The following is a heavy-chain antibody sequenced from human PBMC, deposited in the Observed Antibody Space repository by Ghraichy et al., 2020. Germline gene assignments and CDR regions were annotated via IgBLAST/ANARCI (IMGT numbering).Heavy chain of an antibody. J-gene: IGHJ4*02. CDR3: AARGRPTTDGYNYLLRSDY. CDR2: ISGRGITT. V-gene: IGHV3-23*01. D-gene: IGHD5-24*01. Sequence: GGSLRLSCAASGFTFSDYVMTWVRQAPGKGLEWVSDISGRGITTYYRDSVKGRFTISRDNSKNTLYLQMGSLRVEDTAIYYCAARGRPTTDGYNYLLRSDYWGQGTLVTVSS. CDR1: GFTFSDYV.